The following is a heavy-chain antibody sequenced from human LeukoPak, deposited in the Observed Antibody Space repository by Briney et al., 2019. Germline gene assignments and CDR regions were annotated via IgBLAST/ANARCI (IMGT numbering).Heavy chain of an antibody. CDR1: GYSISSGDYY. CDR2: VDLGGPR. CDR3: AREGAYCSGTDCFATTVDA. V-gene: IGHV4-61*02. J-gene: IGHJ5*02. Sequence: PSETLSLTCNVSGYSISSGDYYWTWIRQPAGKGLEWIGRVDLGGPRIYNQSLISRVTVSVDPSKNQFSLSLTSVTAADTATYYCAREGAYCSGTDCFATTVDAWGPGALVTVSS. D-gene: IGHD2-2*01.